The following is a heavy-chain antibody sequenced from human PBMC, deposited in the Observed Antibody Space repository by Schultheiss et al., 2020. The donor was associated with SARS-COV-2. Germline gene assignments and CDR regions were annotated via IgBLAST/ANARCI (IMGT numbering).Heavy chain of an antibody. D-gene: IGHD6-13*01. Sequence: GGSLRLSCAASGFTFSSYAMSWVRQAPGKGLEWVAVISDDGSNKYTVDSVKGRFTISRDNSKNTLYLQMNSLRPEDTAVYFCAREQQQLVDYWGQGTLVTVSS. CDR2: ISDDGSNK. CDR1: GFTFSSYA. J-gene: IGHJ4*02. V-gene: IGHV3-30-3*01. CDR3: AREQQQLVDY.